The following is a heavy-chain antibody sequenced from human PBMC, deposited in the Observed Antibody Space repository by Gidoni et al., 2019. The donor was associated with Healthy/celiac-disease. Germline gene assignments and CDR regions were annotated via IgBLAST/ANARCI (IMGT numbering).Heavy chain of an antibody. CDR1: AFPFSSHS. CDR3: AKHLGCTNGVCVDAFDI. CDR2: ISGSGGST. Sequence: EVQLLESGGGLVQPGGSLRRSWAASAFPFSSHSMGWVRQAPGKGRGWVSAISGSGGSTYYADSVKGRFTISRDNSKNTLYLQMNSLRAEDTAVYYCAKHLGCTNGVCVDAFDIWGQGTMVTVSS. D-gene: IGHD2-8*01. J-gene: IGHJ3*02. V-gene: IGHV3-23*01.